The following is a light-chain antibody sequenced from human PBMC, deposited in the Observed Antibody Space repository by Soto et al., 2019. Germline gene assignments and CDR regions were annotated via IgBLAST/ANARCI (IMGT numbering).Light chain of an antibody. Sequence: QSVLTQPASVSGSPGQSVAISCTGASSDIGAYNYVSWYQHHPGKAPKLIIYDVTKRPSGVSDRFSGSKSGNTAYLTISGLRAEDEGDYYCSSYTSSATLVFGGGTKVTVL. CDR2: DVT. J-gene: IGLJ2*01. CDR3: SSYTSSATLV. V-gene: IGLV2-14*03. CDR1: SSDIGAYNY.